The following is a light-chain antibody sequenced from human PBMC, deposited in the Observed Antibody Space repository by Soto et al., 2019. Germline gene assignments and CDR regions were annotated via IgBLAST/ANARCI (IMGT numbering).Light chain of an antibody. Sequence: DIQMTQSPSSLSTSVGDRVTITCQASQDISKYLNWYQQKPGKAPKLLIYDSSNLETGVPSRFSGGASGTDFTFTISSLQPEDIATYYCQQYDNVPYTFGQGTNLEI. J-gene: IGKJ2*01. CDR2: DSS. CDR1: QDISKY. V-gene: IGKV1-33*01. CDR3: QQYDNVPYT.